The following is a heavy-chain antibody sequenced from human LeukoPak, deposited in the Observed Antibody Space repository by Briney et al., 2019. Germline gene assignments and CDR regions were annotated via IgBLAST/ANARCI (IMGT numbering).Heavy chain of an antibody. CDR1: GYSFISYW. CDR2: IHPGDSDT. Sequence: GESLKISCKGSGYSFISYWIGWVRQMPGKGLEWMGIIHPGDSDTRYSPSFQGQVTMSVDKSSRTAYLQWRSLKASDTAMYYCARSAATFFHDSSGYFWAFDIWGQGTMLTVSS. V-gene: IGHV5-51*01. D-gene: IGHD3-22*01. J-gene: IGHJ3*02. CDR3: ARSAATFFHDSSGYFWAFDI.